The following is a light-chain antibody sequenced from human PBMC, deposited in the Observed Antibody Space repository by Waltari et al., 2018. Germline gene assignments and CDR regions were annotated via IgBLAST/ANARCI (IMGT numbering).Light chain of an antibody. CDR2: DVT. CDR3: CSYAGSYSFV. CDR1: TSDVGDYNY. J-gene: IGLJ2*01. Sequence: QSALTQPRSVSGSPGQSVTISCTGTTSDVGDYNYVSWYQQHPDKAPKLMIYDVTKRPSGVPDRFSGSKSGNTASLTISGLQAEDEADYYCCSYAGSYSFVFGGGTKLTV. V-gene: IGLV2-11*01.